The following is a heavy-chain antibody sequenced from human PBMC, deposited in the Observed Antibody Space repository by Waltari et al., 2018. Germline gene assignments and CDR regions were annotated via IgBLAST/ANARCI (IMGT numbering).Heavy chain of an antibody. J-gene: IGHJ4*02. CDR1: GFTFSNNW. Sequence: EVQLVESGGGLVQPGGSLRLSCAASGFTFSNNWMTWVRQAPGKWLEGWANINQDGSEKYSVESVKGRFTISRDNAKNSLYLQLNSLRADDTAVYYCTRGGDDSSWYWRNWGQGTLVTVSS. D-gene: IGHD6-13*01. V-gene: IGHV3-7*01. CDR2: INQDGSEK. CDR3: TRGGDDSSWYWRN.